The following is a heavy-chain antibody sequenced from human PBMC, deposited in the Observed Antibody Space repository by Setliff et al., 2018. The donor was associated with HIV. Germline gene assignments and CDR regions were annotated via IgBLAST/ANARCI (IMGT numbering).Heavy chain of an antibody. CDR2: IYTTGST. CDR1: GYSISSGYY. Sequence: SETLSLTCAVSGYSISSGYYWSWIRQPAGKGLEWIGRIYTTGSTNYNSSLQSRVTISADTSRNHFSLRLGSVTAADTAVYYCARLWAYYDSSGRTAFDIWGQGTMVTVSS. V-gene: IGHV4-61*02. J-gene: IGHJ3*02. CDR3: ARLWAYYDSSGRTAFDI. D-gene: IGHD3-22*01.